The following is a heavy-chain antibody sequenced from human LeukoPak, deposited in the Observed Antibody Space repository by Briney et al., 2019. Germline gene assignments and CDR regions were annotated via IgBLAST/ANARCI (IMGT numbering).Heavy chain of an antibody. D-gene: IGHD1-14*01. CDR3: ARDRLTGY. J-gene: IGHJ4*02. CDR1: GFTFSSYS. CDR2: ISSSSSTI. V-gene: IGHV3-48*02. Sequence: PGGSLRLSCTASGFTFSSYSMNWVRQAPGNGLEWVSYISSSSSTIYYADSVKGRFTISRDSAKNSLYLQMSSLRDEDTAVYYCARDRLTGYWGQGTLVTVSS.